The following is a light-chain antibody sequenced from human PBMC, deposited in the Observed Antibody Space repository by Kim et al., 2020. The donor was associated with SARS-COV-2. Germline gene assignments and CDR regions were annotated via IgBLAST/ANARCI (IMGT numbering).Light chain of an antibody. V-gene: IGLV2-14*03. CDR1: SSDVGNYNY. CDR3: CSYASSGTLI. Sequence: QSALTQPASVSGSPGQSITISCTGTSSDVGNYNYVSWYQHHPGEAPKVMIYDVTKRPSGVSNRFFGSKSGNTASLTISGLQTEDEADYYCCSYASSGTLIFGGGTQLIVL. J-gene: IGLJ2*01. CDR2: DVT.